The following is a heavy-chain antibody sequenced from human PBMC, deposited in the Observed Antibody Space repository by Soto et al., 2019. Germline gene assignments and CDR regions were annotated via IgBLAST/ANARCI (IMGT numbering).Heavy chain of an antibody. CDR3: AKGPSPCTPTSCYLRYGMDV. CDR1: GFTFSSYN. D-gene: IGHD2-2*01. V-gene: IGHV3-23*01. Sequence: GGSLRLSCAASGFTFSSYNMNWVRQAPGKGLEWVSGISGSGGSTYYSTSVKGRFTISRDNSKNTLYLQMNGLRAEDTAVYYCAKGPSPCTPTSCYLRYGMDVWGQGTTVTVSS. J-gene: IGHJ6*02. CDR2: ISGSGGST.